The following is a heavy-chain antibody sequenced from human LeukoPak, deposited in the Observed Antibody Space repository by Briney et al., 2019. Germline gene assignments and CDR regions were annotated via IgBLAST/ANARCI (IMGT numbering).Heavy chain of an antibody. J-gene: IGHJ4*02. CDR1: GGSISSYY. CDR2: IYYSGST. Sequence: SETLSLTCTVSGGSISSYYWNWIRQPPGKGLEWIGYIYYSGSTNYNPSLKSRVTISVDTSKNQFSLKLSSVTAADTAVYYCARDHGDFVQHDWGQGTLVTVSS. D-gene: IGHD4-17*01. CDR3: ARDHGDFVQHD. V-gene: IGHV4-59*01.